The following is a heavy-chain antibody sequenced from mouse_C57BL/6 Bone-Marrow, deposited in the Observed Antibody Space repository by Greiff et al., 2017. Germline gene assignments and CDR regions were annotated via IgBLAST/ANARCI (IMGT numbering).Heavy chain of an antibody. Sequence: HVQLQQPGTELVKPGASVKLSCKASGYTFTSSWMHWVKQRPGQGLEWIGHINPSNGGTNYNEKFKGKATLTVAKSSSTAYMQLGSLTSEDSAVCYCARHSYFDYWGQGTTLTVSS. CDR3: ARHSYFDY. CDR2: INPSNGGT. D-gene: IGHD2-12*01. V-gene: IGHV1-53*01. J-gene: IGHJ2*01. CDR1: GYTFTSSW.